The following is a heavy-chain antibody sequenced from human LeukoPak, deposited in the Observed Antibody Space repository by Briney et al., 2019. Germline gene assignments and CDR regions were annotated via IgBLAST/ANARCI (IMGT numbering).Heavy chain of an antibody. CDR3: VRDQDGGFDY. J-gene: IGHJ4*02. V-gene: IGHV3-74*01. Sequence: PGGSLRLSCVASGFTFGTYWMHWDRQAPGKGLVWVSRINSDASMTNYADSVKGRFTISRDNAKKTLYLQMNSLRVEDTALYYCVRDQDGGFDYWGQGTVVDVSS. CDR2: INSDASMT. CDR1: GFTFGTYW.